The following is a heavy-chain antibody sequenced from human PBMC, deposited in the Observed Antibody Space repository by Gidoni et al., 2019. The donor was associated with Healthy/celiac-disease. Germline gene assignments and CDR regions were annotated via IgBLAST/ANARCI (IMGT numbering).Heavy chain of an antibody. V-gene: IGHV5-51*01. CDR1: AYSFTRYW. D-gene: IGHD6-25*01. CDR3: ARQSGFSIRGSLDY. J-gene: IGHJ4*02. CDR2: IYPGDSDT. Sequence: EVQLLQSGAEVKTPAASLKTSCKGSAYSFTRYWTGWVRQMPGKGLAWMVIIYPGDSDTRYSPSFQGQVTISADKSISTAYLQWSSLKASDTAMYYCARQSGFSIRGSLDYWGQGTLVTVSS.